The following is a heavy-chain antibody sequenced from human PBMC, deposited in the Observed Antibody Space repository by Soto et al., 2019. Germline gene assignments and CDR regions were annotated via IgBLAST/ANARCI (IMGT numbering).Heavy chain of an antibody. J-gene: IGHJ4*02. CDR3: AKDTIGRVIVILAY. Sequence: GGSLRLSCAASGFTFSSYAMSWVRQAPGKGLEWVSAISGSGGSTYYADSVKGRFTISRDNSKNTLYLQMNSLRAEDTAVYYCAKDTIGRVIVILAYWGQGTLVTVSS. D-gene: IGHD3-16*02. CDR2: ISGSGGST. CDR1: GFTFSSYA. V-gene: IGHV3-23*01.